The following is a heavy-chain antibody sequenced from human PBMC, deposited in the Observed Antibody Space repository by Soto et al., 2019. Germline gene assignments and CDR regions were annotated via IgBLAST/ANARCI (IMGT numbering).Heavy chain of an antibody. V-gene: IGHV4-4*07. CDR3: VRGVAAVGTYWFDP. Sequence: QVQLQESGPGLVKPSETLSLSCTVSGDSISSSYWNWVRQTDDKRLEWIGRIHSTGGSHYNPSLRSRLTMSIDTSKKQFYLELTSVTAADTAVYYCVRGVAAVGTYWFDPWGQGTLVTVSS. J-gene: IGHJ5*02. CDR2: IHSTGGS. CDR1: GDSISSSY. D-gene: IGHD6-13*01.